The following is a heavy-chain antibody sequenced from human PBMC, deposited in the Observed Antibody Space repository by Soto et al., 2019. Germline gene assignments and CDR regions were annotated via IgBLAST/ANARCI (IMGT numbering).Heavy chain of an antibody. D-gene: IGHD6-13*01. J-gene: IGHJ4*02. CDR1: GGSISSYY. CDR2: IYYSGST. CDR3: ARVLTGSSIFDY. Sequence: SETLSLTCTVSGGSISSYYWSWIRQPPGKGLEWIGYIYYSGSTNYNPSLKSRVTISVDTSKNPFSLKLSSVTAADTAVYYCARVLTGSSIFDYWGQGTLVTVSS. V-gene: IGHV4-59*01.